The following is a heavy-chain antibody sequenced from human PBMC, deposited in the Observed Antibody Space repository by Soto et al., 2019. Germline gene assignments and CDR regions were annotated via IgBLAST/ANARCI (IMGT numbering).Heavy chain of an antibody. D-gene: IGHD5-18*01. J-gene: IGHJ5*02. CDR1: GGSYSGYE. CDR2: INHSGST. V-gene: IGHV4-34*01. CDR3: ASFHSYGIYNWFDP. Sequence: TCAVYGGSYSGYEWSWISQPPGKGLEWIGDINHSGSTNYNPSLKSRVTISVDTSKNQFSLKLSSVTAADTAVYYCASFHSYGIYNWFDPWGQGTLVTVSS.